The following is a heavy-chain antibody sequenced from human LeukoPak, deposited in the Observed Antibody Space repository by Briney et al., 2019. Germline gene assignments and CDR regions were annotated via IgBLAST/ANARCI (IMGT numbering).Heavy chain of an antibody. CDR1: GFTFSSYS. CDR2: ISSTSSAI. Sequence: GGSLRLSCAASGFTFSSYSMNWVRQAPGKGLEWLSHISSTSSAIYYADSLKGRFTISRDNAKNSLYLQMDSLRAEDTAVYYCARVIGSYGDSAYWGQGTLVTVSS. D-gene: IGHD3-16*01. CDR3: ARVIGSYGDSAY. V-gene: IGHV3-48*04. J-gene: IGHJ4*02.